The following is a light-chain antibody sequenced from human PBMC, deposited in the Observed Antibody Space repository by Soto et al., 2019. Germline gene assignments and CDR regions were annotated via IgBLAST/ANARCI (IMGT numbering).Light chain of an antibody. CDR2: AAS. CDR1: QSAAGY. CDR3: QQSFTTSWT. J-gene: IGKJ1*01. Sequence: DIQMTQSPSSPSASVGDRVSITCRASQSAAGYLNWYQQKPGRAPILLIYAASTLQSGVPSRFSGSGSGTDFTLTRNGLQPEDSSTYSGQQSFTTSWTFGQGTKVEV. V-gene: IGKV1-39*01.